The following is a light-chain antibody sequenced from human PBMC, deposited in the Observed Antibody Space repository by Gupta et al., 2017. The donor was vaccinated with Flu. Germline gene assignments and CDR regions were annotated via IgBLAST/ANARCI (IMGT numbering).Light chain of an antibody. J-gene: IGLJ3*02. CDR1: SSNVGTYNF. CDR2: EGS. V-gene: IGLV2-23*01. Sequence: HSPLTQPASGSGSPDRSITIPCTGTSSNVGTYNFVSWYQHHPGKAPELIIYEGSNRPAGSATRFSGSNSGTTASLTISGLKAEDEADYYCCSYAFSSTWVFGGGTNLTVL. CDR3: CSYAFSSTWV.